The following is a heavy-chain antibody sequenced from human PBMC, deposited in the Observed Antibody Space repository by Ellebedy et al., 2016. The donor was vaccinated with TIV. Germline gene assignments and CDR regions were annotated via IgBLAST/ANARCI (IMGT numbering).Heavy chain of an antibody. CDR1: GDSVSSYY. V-gene: IGHV4-38-2*02. CDR3: AGDYGDYDPYWSTDY. CDR2: IYHSGST. D-gene: IGHD4-17*01. J-gene: IGHJ4*02. Sequence: SETLSLTXTVSGDSVSSYYWGWIRQPPGKGLEWIGSIYHSGSTYYNPSLKSRVTISVDTSKNQFSLKLSSVTAADTAVYYCAGDYGDYDPYWSTDYWGQGTLVTVSS.